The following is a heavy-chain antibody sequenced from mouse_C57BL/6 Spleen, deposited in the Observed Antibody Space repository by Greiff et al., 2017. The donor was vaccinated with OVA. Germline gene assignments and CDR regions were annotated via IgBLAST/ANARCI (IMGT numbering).Heavy chain of an antibody. J-gene: IGHJ1*03. Sequence: QVQLQQSGAELVKPGASVKISCKASGYAFSSYWMNWVKQRPGKGLEWIGQIYPGDGDTNYNGKFKGKATLTADKSSSTAYMQLSSLTSEDSAVYFCAKAPSSYGYFDVWGTGTTVTVSS. CDR3: AKAPSSYGYFDV. CDR1: GYAFSSYW. D-gene: IGHD2-10*02. V-gene: IGHV1-80*01. CDR2: IYPGDGDT.